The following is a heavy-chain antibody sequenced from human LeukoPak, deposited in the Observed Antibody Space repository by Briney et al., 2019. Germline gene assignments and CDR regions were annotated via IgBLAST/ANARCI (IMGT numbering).Heavy chain of an antibody. CDR3: AREGGQYQLLKGGMDV. Sequence: GGSLRLSCAASGFTFSSYSMNWVRQAPGKGLEWVSSISSSSSYIYYADSVKGRFTISRDNAKNSLYLQMNSLRAEDTAVYYCAREGGQYQLLKGGMDVWGQGTTVTVSS. V-gene: IGHV3-21*01. CDR1: GFTFSSYS. CDR2: ISSSSSYI. J-gene: IGHJ6*02. D-gene: IGHD2-2*01.